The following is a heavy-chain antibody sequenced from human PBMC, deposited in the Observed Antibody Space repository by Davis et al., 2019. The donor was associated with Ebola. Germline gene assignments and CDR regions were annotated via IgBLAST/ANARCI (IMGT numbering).Heavy chain of an antibody. CDR1: GFTFRSYS. V-gene: IGHV3-48*02. D-gene: IGHD3-22*01. CDR3: ARDLDYYDSSGYLSFQYGMDV. J-gene: IGHJ6*04. Sequence: GGSLRLSCAASGFTFRSYSMNWVRQAPGKGLEWLSYISSSSSTIYYGDSVKGRFTISRDNAKNSLYLQMNSLRDEDTAVYYCARDLDYYDSSGYLSFQYGMDVWGKGTTVTVSS. CDR2: ISSSSSTI.